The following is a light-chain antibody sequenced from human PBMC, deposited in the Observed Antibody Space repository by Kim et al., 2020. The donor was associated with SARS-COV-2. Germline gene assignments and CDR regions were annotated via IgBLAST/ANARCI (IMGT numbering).Light chain of an antibody. V-gene: IGLV3-1*01. J-gene: IGLJ1*01. CDR3: QAWVSGIGV. Sequence: SYELTQPPSVSVSPGQTASIICSGDILGDKYASWYQHKPGQSPVLVIYQDRKRPSGISERFFGSNSGSTATLTISGTRARDEADYYCQAWVSGIGVFGTGTKVTVL. CDR1: ILGDKY. CDR2: QDR.